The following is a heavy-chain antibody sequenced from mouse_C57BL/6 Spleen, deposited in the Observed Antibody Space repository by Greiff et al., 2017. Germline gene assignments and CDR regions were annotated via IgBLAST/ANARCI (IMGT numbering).Heavy chain of an antibody. CDR3: ARYKETLDY. Sequence: EVKLVESGGGLVQPGGSLSLSCAASGFTFTDYYMSWVRQPPGKALEWLGFIRNKANGYTTEYSASVKGRFTISRDKSQSILYLQMNALRAEDSATYYCARYKETLDYGGQGTTLTVSS. CDR2: IRNKANGYTT. CDR1: GFTFTDYY. J-gene: IGHJ2*01. V-gene: IGHV7-3*01.